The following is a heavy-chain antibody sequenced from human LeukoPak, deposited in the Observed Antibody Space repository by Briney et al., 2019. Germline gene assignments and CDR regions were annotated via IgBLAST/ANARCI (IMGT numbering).Heavy chain of an antibody. D-gene: IGHD5-12*01. CDR3: ARDLRGYSYYYGTDV. V-gene: IGHV1-69*13. J-gene: IGHJ6*02. CDR2: IIPIFGTA. Sequence: SVKVSCKASGGTFSSYAISWVRQAPGQGLEWMGGIIPIFGTANYAQKFQGRVTITADESTSTVYMELSSLRSEDTAVYYCARDLRGYSYYYGTDVWGQGTTVTVSS. CDR1: GGTFSSYA.